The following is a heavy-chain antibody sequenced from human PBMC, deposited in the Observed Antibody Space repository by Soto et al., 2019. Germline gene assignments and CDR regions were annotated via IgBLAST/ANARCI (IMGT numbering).Heavy chain of an antibody. V-gene: IGHV3-48*02. J-gene: IGHJ4*02. CDR1: GFTFSSYS. Sequence: GGSLRLSCAASGFTFSSYSMNWVRQAPGKGLEWVSYISSGSGTIYYADSVKGRFTISRDNAKNSLYLQMNSLRDEDTAVYYCARDGSGSYPYYFDYWGQGTLVTVSS. CDR3: ARDGSGSYPYYFDY. CDR2: ISSGSGTI. D-gene: IGHD1-26*01.